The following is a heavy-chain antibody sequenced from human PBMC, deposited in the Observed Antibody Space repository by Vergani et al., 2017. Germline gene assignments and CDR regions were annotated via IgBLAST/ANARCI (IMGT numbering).Heavy chain of an antibody. J-gene: IGHJ6*02. D-gene: IGHD4-17*01. CDR1: GYTFPDPY. V-gene: IGHV1-69-2*01. CDR2: VDPEDGET. CDR3: ATPQTVTTGGMEV. Sequence: EVQLVQSGAEVKKPGATMQISCKVSGYTFPDPYMHWVKQAPGKGLEWMGLVDPEDGETIYAEKFKGRVTIAADTSTDTAHLELSSLRSEDTAVYYCATPQTVTTGGMEVWGQGTTVIVSS.